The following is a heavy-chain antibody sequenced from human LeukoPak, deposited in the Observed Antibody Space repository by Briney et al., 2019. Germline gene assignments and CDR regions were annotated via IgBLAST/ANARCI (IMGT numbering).Heavy chain of an antibody. CDR1: GGSISSYY. CDR3: ARGIAAAEDAFDI. V-gene: IGHV4-59*01. J-gene: IGHJ3*02. Sequence: SETLSLTCTVSGGSISSYYWSWIRQPPGKGLEWIGYIHYSGSTNYNPSPKSRVTISVDTSKNQFSLKLSSVTAADTAVYYCARGIAAAEDAFDIWGQGTMVTVSS. D-gene: IGHD6-13*01. CDR2: IHYSGST.